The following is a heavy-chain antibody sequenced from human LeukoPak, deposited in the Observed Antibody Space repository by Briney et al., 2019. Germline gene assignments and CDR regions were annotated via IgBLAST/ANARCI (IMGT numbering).Heavy chain of an antibody. CDR3: ARGRPSMYYSDY. CDR2: ISSDGSDK. Sequence: GGSLRLSCAASGFTFSSCPMHWVRQAPGKGLEWVAVISSDGSDKYYADSVKGRFTISRDNSENTLYLQMNSLRAEDTAVYFCARGRPSMYYSDYWGQGTLVTVSS. J-gene: IGHJ4*02. D-gene: IGHD6-6*01. V-gene: IGHV3-30*04. CDR1: GFTFSSCP.